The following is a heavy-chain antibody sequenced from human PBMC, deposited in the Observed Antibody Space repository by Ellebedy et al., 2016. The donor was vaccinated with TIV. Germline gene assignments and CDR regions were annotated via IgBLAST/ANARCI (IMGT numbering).Heavy chain of an antibody. CDR1: GFSFGIYS. D-gene: IGHD5-24*01. CDR2: IGSGGADT. CDR3: ARATSGFDY. Sequence: PGGSLRLSCAASGFSFGIYSMNWVRQAPGRGLEWVSAIGSGGADTYYADSVKGRFTISRDNSRNTLYLQMNSLRAEDTAVYYCARATSGFDYWGQGALATVSS. V-gene: IGHV3-23*01. J-gene: IGHJ4*02.